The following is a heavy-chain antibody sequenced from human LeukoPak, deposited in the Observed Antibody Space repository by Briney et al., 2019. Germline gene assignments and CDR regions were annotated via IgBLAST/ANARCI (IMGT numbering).Heavy chain of an antibody. J-gene: IGHJ4*02. CDR3: ARGGLPLGYCSSTSCYTLGSDY. Sequence: ASVKVSCKASGYTFTGYYMHWVRQAPGQGLEWVGWISPNSGGTNYAQKFQGRVTMTRDTSISTAYMELSRLRSDDTAVYYCARGGLPLGYCSSTSCYTLGSDYWGQGTLVTVSS. CDR1: GYTFTGYY. CDR2: ISPNSGGT. D-gene: IGHD2-2*02. V-gene: IGHV1-2*02.